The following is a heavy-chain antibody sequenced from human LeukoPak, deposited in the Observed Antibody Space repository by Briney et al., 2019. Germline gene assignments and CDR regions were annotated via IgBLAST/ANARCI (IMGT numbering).Heavy chain of an antibody. V-gene: IGHV1-69*04. CDR3: ARGPEYYDSSGYSPDAFDI. CDR2: IIPILGIA. Sequence: ASVKVSCKASGGTFGSYAISWVRQAPGQGLEWMGRIIPILGIANYAQKFQGRVTITADKSTSTAYMELSSLRSDDTAVYYCARGPEYYDSSGYSPDAFDIWGQGTMVTVSS. CDR1: GGTFGSYA. J-gene: IGHJ3*02. D-gene: IGHD3-22*01.